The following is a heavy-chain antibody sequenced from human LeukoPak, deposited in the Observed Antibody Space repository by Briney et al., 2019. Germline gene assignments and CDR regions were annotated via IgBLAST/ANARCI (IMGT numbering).Heavy chain of an antibody. CDR1: GGSISTSSYY. V-gene: IGHV4-39*07. CDR2: IFYSGST. CDR3: ARDEPDYPLRAEDAFDI. J-gene: IGHJ3*02. Sequence: TSETLSLTCTVSGGSISTSSYYWGWVRQPPGKGLEWIGNIFYSGSTYYSPSLKSRVTISLDTSRNQFSLRLSSVTAADTAVYFCARDEPDYPLRAEDAFDIWGQGTMVTVSS. D-gene: IGHD3-16*01.